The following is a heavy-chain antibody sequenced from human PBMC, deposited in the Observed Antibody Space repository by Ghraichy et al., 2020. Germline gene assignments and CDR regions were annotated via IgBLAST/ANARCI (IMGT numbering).Heavy chain of an antibody. J-gene: IGHJ3*02. V-gene: IGHV3-21*01. CDR3: ARGLYCGGDCPEGDDAFDI. Sequence: GSLRLSCAASGFVFSSYSMNWVRQAPGKGLEWVSFISSSSSYMYYADSMKGRLTISRDNAKRSLYLQMNSLRAEDTAVYYCARGLYCGGDCPEGDDAFDIWGQGTMVTVSS. CDR2: ISSSSSYM. D-gene: IGHD2-21*02. CDR1: GFVFSSYS.